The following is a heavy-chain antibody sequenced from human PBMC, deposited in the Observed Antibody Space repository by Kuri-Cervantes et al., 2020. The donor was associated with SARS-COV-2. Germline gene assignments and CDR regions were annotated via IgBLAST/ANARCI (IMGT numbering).Heavy chain of an antibody. V-gene: IGHV3-30-3*01. D-gene: IGHD2-2*01. CDR3: AKDGQCKLYCTSISGSHYYNYYMDV. CDR1: GFTFSSYA. CDR2: ISYDGSNK. J-gene: IGHJ6*03. Sequence: LKISCAASGFTFSSYAMHWVRQAPGKGLEWVAVISYDGSNKYYADSVKGRFTISRDNSKNTLYLQMNSLRAEDTAVYYCAKDGQCKLYCTSISGSHYYNYYMDVWGKGTTVTVSS.